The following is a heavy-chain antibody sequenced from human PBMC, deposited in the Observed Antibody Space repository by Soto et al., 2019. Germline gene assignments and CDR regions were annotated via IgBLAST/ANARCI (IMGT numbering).Heavy chain of an antibody. CDR3: ARDRRIVGATPPYYYYYGMDV. V-gene: IGHV4-59*01. D-gene: IGHD1-26*01. Sequence: PSETLSLTCTVSGGSISSYYWSWIRQPPGKGLEWIGYIYYSGSTNYNPSLKSRVTISVDTSKNQFSLKLSSVTAADTAVYYCARDRRIVGATPPYYYYYGMDVRGQGTTVTVSS. CDR2: IYYSGST. CDR1: GGSISSYY. J-gene: IGHJ6*02.